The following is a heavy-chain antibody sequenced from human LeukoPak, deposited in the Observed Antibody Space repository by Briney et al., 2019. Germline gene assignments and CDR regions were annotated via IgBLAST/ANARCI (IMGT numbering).Heavy chain of an antibody. CDR2: ISGDGSGT. V-gene: IGHV3-74*01. D-gene: IGHD6-13*01. CDR1: GFTSSSRW. J-gene: IGHJ4*02. Sequence: SGGSLRLSCAASGFTSSSRWMHWVRQAPGKGPVWVARISGDGSGTSYADSVKGRFTISRDNAKNSLYLQMNSLRGEDSAVYYCTRGGYSSNWFWNDWGQGTLVTVSS. CDR3: TRGGYSSNWFWND.